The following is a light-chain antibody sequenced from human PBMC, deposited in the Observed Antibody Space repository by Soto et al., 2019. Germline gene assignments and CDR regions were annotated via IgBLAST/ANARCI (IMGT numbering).Light chain of an antibody. V-gene: IGLV1-40*01. CDR2: ANN. J-gene: IGLJ1*01. Sequence: QSALTQPPSVTGAPGQRVTISCTGSNSDIGAGYDVHWYQQLPGTAPKLVIYANNNRPSGVPDRFSASKSGTSASLAITGLQADDEADDYCQSYDSSLRGVFGTGTKLTVL. CDR3: QSYDSSLRGV. CDR1: NSDIGAGYD.